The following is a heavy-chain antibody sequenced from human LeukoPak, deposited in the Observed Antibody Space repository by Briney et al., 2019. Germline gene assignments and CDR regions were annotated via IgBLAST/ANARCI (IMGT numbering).Heavy chain of an antibody. Sequence: PSETLSLTCAVYGGSFSDYYWTWIRQPPGKGLEWIGEINHSGSTNYNPSLKSRVTISVDTSKNQFSLKLSSVAAADTAVYYCARGGDWFDPWGQGTLVTVSS. D-gene: IGHD3-10*01. CDR1: GGSFSDYY. CDR3: ARGGDWFDP. V-gene: IGHV4-34*01. J-gene: IGHJ5*02. CDR2: INHSGST.